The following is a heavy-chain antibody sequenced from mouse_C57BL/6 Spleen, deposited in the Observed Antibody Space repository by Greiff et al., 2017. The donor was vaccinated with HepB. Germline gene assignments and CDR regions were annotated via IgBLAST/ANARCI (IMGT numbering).Heavy chain of an antibody. CDR1: GYTFTSYW. J-gene: IGHJ4*01. CDR3: ARSLYDYDFYAMDY. Sequence: QVQLKQPGAELVKPGASVKLSCKASGYTFTSYWMHWVKQRPGQGLEWIGMIHPNSGSTNYNEKFKSKATLTVDKSSSTAYMQLSSLTSEDSAVYYCARSLYDYDFYAMDYWGQGTSVTVSS. D-gene: IGHD2-4*01. V-gene: IGHV1-64*01. CDR2: IHPNSGST.